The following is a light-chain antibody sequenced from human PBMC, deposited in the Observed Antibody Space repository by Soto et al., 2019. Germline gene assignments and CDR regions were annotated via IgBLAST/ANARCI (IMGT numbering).Light chain of an antibody. Sequence: NFMLTQPHSVSESPGKTVTLSCTRSSGSIASNYVQWYQQRPGSAPTTVIYEDNQRPSGVPDRFSGSIDSSSNSASLTISGLKTEDEADYYCQSYDSSNLVFGGGTKLTVL. CDR2: EDN. CDR3: QSYDSSNLV. J-gene: IGLJ3*02. V-gene: IGLV6-57*03. CDR1: SGSIASNY.